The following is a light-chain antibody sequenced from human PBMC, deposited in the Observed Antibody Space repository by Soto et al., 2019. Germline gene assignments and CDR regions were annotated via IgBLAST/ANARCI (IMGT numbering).Light chain of an antibody. J-gene: IGLJ2*01. CDR1: SSNIGSNT. V-gene: IGLV1-44*01. CDR2: SNN. CDR3: AAWDDSLNAVV. Sequence: QSVLTQPPSASGSPWQRVTISCSGSSSNIGSNTVNWYQQLPGTAPKLLIYSNNQRPSGVPDRFSGSKSGTSASLAISGLQSEDEADYYCAAWDDSLNAVVFGGGT.